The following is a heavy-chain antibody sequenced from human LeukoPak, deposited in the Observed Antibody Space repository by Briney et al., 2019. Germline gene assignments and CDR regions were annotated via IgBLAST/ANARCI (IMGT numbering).Heavy chain of an antibody. J-gene: IGHJ4*02. CDR2: IYPGDSDT. CDR3: ARLMFPRSGSSTAGDY. D-gene: IGHD2-2*01. CDR1: GYSFTSYW. V-gene: IGHV5-51*01. Sequence: GESLKISCKGSGYSFTSYWIGWVRQMPGKGLEWMGIIYPGDSDTRYSPSFQGQVTISADKSISTAYLQWSSLKASDTAMYYCARLMFPRSGSSTAGDYWGQGTLVTVSS.